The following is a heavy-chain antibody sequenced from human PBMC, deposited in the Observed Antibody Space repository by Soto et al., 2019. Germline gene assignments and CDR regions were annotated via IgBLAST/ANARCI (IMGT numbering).Heavy chain of an antibody. CDR3: ARDYYGSGNDAFDI. CDR2: IYYSGST. J-gene: IGHJ3*02. Sequence: PSETLSLTCTVSGGSISSYYWSWIRQPPGKGLEWIGYIYYSGSTNYNPSLKSRVTISVDTSKNQFSLKLSSVTAADTAVYYCARDYYGSGNDAFDIWGQGTMVTVSS. D-gene: IGHD3-10*01. CDR1: GGSISSYY. V-gene: IGHV4-59*01.